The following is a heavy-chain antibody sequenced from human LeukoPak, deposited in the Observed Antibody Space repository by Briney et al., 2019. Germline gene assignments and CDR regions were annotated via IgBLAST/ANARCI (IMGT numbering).Heavy chain of an antibody. CDR3: ARHRDIISAFDY. V-gene: IGHV5-51*01. CDR2: IYTGDCDT. CDR1: GYNFISYW. Sequence: GESLKISCKTSGYNFISYWIGWVRQLPGKGLELRGIIYTGDCDTTNSPSFQSDVTTLAENSISTASLQWSSLKASDTAMYFCARHRDIISAFDYWGQGTLVTVSS. D-gene: IGHD2-15*01. J-gene: IGHJ4*02.